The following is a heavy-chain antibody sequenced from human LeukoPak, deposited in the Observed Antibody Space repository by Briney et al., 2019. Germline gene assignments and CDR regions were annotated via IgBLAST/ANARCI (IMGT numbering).Heavy chain of an antibody. CDR3: AILKRDFGDY. CDR2: IYYTGST. Sequence: PSETLSLTCTVSGVSISSSIYYWGWIRQPPGKGLEWIGSIYYTGSTIYNPSLKSRVTISIDTSKNQFSLKLASVAAADTAVYYCAILKRDFGDYWGQGTLVTVSS. CDR1: GVSISSSIYY. D-gene: IGHD4-17*01. J-gene: IGHJ4*02. V-gene: IGHV4-39*01.